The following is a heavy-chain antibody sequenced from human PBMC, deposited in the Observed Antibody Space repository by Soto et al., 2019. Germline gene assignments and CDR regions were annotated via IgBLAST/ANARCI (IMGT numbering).Heavy chain of an antibody. CDR3: ARVVGSWPNNWFDV. Sequence: QVQLQQWGAGLLKPSETLSLTCAVYGGSFSDYYWSWIRQPPGKGLEWTGEINYGGDTNTNPSLKIRATIQVNPSKNRFPLRLGSVTAADTAVYYCARVVGSWPNNWFDVWGQGTLVTVSS. V-gene: IGHV4-34*04. J-gene: IGHJ5*02. CDR2: INYGGDT. D-gene: IGHD6-13*01. CDR1: GGSFSDYY.